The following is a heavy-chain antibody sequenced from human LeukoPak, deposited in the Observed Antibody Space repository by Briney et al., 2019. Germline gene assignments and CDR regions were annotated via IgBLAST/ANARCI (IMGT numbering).Heavy chain of an antibody. J-gene: IGHJ3*02. D-gene: IGHD6-19*01. V-gene: IGHV1-18*01. CDR2: ISVHKGDT. Sequence: GASVKVSCKASGYTFTNFGISWVRQAPGQGLEWMGWISVHKGDTNYAQILQSRVTMTTDTSTSTAYMELRSLRSDDTAVYYCARAGGWARGDYKADAFDIWGQGTMVTVSS. CDR3: ARAGGWARGDYKADAFDI. CDR1: GYTFTNFG.